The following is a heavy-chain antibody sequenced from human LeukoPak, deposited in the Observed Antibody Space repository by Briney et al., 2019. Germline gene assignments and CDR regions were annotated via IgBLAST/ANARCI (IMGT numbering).Heavy chain of an antibody. CDR2: ISSSSSYI. CDR3: ARDSRWELFLAVGINFDY. V-gene: IGHV3-21*01. J-gene: IGHJ4*02. D-gene: IGHD1-26*01. CDR1: GFTFSSYS. Sequence: GGSLRLSCAASGFTFSSYSMNWVRQAPGKGLEWVSSISSSSSYIYYADSVKGRFTISRDNAKNSLYLQMNSLRAEDTAVYYCARDSRWELFLAVGINFDYWGQGTLVTVSS.